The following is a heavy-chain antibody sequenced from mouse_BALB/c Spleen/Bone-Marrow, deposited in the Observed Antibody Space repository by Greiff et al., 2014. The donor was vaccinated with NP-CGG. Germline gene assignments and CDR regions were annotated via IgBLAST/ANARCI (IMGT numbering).Heavy chain of an antibody. CDR2: IDPYNGGT. J-gene: IGHJ4*01. D-gene: IGHD3-1*01. CDR1: GYSFTDYN. CDR3: ASYHSSGYAMDY. Sequence: LEESGASVKESCKASGYSFTDYNMYWVKQSHGKSLEWIGYIDPYNGGTSYNQKFKGKATFTVDKSSSTAFMHLNSLTSEDSAVYYCASYHSSGYAMDYWGQGTSVTVSS. V-gene: IGHV1S135*01.